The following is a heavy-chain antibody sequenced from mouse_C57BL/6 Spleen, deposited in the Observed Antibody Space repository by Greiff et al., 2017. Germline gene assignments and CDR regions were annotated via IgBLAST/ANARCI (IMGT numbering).Heavy chain of an antibody. CDR2: IHPNSGST. Sequence: QVQLQQPGAELVKPGASVKLSCKASGYTFTSYWMHWVKQRPGQGLEWIGMIHPNSGSTNYNEKFKSKATLTVDKSSSTAYMQLRSLTSEDSAVYYCATPYSNYVYYAMDYWGQGTSVTVSS. CDR1: GYTFTSYW. J-gene: IGHJ4*01. V-gene: IGHV1-64*01. CDR3: ATPYSNYVYYAMDY. D-gene: IGHD2-5*01.